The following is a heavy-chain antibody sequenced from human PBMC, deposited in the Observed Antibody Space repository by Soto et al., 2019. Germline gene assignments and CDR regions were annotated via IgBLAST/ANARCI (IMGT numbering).Heavy chain of an antibody. Sequence: DSVKGRFTISRDNSKNTLYLQMNSLRAEDTAVYYCAKEGAYYDLWSGDYPRGDFDYWGQGTRVTVSS. J-gene: IGHJ4*02. D-gene: IGHD3-3*01. CDR3: AKEGAYYDLWSGDYPRGDFDY. V-gene: IGHV3-30*02.